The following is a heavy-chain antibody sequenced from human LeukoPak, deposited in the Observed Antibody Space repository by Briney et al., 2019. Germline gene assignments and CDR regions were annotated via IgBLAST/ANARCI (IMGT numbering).Heavy chain of an antibody. Sequence: QTGGSLRLSCAASGFTFSSYGMHWVRQAPGKGLEWVAVIWYDGSNKYYADSVKGRFTISRDNSKNTLYLQMNSLRAEDTSIYYCAGAWARMVRGVINPDYWGQGTLVTVSS. D-gene: IGHD3-10*01. CDR2: IWYDGSNK. CDR3: AGAWARMVRGVINPDY. V-gene: IGHV3-33*01. CDR1: GFTFSSYG. J-gene: IGHJ4*02.